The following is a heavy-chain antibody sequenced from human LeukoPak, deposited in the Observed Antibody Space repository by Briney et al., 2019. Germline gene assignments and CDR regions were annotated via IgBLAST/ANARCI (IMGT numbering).Heavy chain of an antibody. V-gene: IGHV4-39*01. Sequence: SETLSLTCTVSGGSISSSSYYWGWIRQPPGKGLEWIGSIYYSGSTYYNPSLKSRVTISVDTSKNQCSLKLSSVTAADTAVYYCARHRTYSSSWFDYWGQGTLVTVSS. CDR1: GGSISSSSYY. CDR2: IYYSGST. J-gene: IGHJ4*02. D-gene: IGHD6-13*01. CDR3: ARHRTYSSSWFDY.